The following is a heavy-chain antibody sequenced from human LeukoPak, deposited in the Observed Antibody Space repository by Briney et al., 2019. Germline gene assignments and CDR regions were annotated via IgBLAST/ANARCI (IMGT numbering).Heavy chain of an antibody. V-gene: IGHV4-4*07. D-gene: IGHD5-18*01. CDR2: IYTTGLA. Sequence: SETLSLTCTGSTGSINSYYWGWVRQPAGRGLEWIGRIYTTGLADYDPSLQSRVTMSVDTSQKQFSLNLRSVTAADTAIYFCARHGYTASHFFLDYWSQGTLVTVSS. CDR3: ARHGYTASHFFLDY. CDR1: TGSINSYY. J-gene: IGHJ4*02.